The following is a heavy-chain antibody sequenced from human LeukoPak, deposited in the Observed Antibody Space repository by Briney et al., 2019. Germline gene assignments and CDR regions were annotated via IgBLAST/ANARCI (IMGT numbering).Heavy chain of an antibody. V-gene: IGHV4-4*07. J-gene: IGHJ4*02. CDR3: ARAGVGYSYGFDY. CDR1: GGSISSYY. D-gene: IGHD5-18*01. Sequence: SETLSLTCTVSGGSISSYYWSWIRQPAGKGLEWIGRIYTSGSTNYNPSLKSRVTISVDTSKNQFSLKLSSVIAADTTVYYCARAGVGYSYGFDYWGQGTLVTVSS. CDR2: IYTSGST.